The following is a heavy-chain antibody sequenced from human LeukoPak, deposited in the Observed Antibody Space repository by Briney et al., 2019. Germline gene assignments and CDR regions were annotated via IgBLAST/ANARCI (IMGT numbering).Heavy chain of an antibody. CDR1: GFTFSSYS. CDR3: ARDRGYSSGWYVDY. Sequence: PGGSLRLSCAASGFTFSSYSMNWVRQAPGKGLEWVSYISSSSSTIYYADSVKGRFTISRDNAKNSLYLQMNSMRAEDTAVYYCARDRGYSSGWYVDYWGQGTLVTVSS. V-gene: IGHV3-48*01. J-gene: IGHJ4*02. CDR2: ISSSSSTI. D-gene: IGHD6-19*01.